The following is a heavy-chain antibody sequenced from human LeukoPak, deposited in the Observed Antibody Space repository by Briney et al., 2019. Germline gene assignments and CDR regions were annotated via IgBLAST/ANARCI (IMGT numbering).Heavy chain of an antibody. V-gene: IGHV4-39*07. Sequence: SETLSLTCTVSGGSISSSSYYWGWIRQPPGKGLEWIVSIYYSGSTYYNPSLKSRVTISVDTSKNQFSLKLSSVTAADTAVYYCARRGSSWYAEEDAFDIWGQGTMVTVSS. CDR1: GGSISSSSYY. CDR3: ARRGSSWYAEEDAFDI. D-gene: IGHD6-13*01. J-gene: IGHJ3*02. CDR2: IYYSGST.